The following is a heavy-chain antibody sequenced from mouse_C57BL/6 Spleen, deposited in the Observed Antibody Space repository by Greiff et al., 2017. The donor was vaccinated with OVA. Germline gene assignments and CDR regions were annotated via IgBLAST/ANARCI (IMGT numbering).Heavy chain of an antibody. V-gene: IGHV14-3*01. CDR3: AKSTTVVATPFDY. Sequence: EVQLQQSVAELVRPGASVKLSCTASGFNIKNTYMHWVKQRPEQGLEWIGRIDPANGNTKYAPKFQGKATITADTSSNTAYLQLSSLTSEDTAIYYCAKSTTVVATPFDYWGQGTTLTVSS. J-gene: IGHJ2*01. D-gene: IGHD1-1*01. CDR1: GFNIKNTY. CDR2: IDPANGNT.